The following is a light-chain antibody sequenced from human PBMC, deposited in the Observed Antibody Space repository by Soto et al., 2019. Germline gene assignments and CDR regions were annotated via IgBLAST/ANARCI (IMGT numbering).Light chain of an antibody. CDR1: QSLVHSEGNTY. CDR2: KIS. V-gene: IGKV2-24*01. CDR3: MQAAHFPLT. J-gene: IGKJ4*01. Sequence: VTTQTGLSSPFTFGQPAYISIRPSQSLVHSEGNTYLTWLQQRPGQPPRLLIYKISNRFSGVPDRFSGSGAGTDFTLKISRVEAEDVGVYYCMQAAHFPLTFGGGTKVDIK.